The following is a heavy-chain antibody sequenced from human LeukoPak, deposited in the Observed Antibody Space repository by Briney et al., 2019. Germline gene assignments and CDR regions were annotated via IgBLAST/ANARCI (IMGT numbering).Heavy chain of an antibody. CDR1: GGTFSSYA. Sequence: ASVKVSCKASGGTFSSYAISWVRQAPGQGLEWVGRIIPIFGTANYAQKFQGRVTITTDESTSTAYMELSSLRSEDTAVYYCARGSRRGQPYYYYYMDVWGKGTTVTVSS. V-gene: IGHV1-69*05. CDR3: ARGSRRGQPYYYYYMDV. CDR2: IIPIFGTA. D-gene: IGHD6-13*01. J-gene: IGHJ6*03.